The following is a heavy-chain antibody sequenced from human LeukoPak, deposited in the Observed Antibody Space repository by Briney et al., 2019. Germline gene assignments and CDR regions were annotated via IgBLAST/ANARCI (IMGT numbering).Heavy chain of an antibody. V-gene: IGHV3-11*04. J-gene: IGHJ4*02. Sequence: GGSLRLSCAASGFTFSDYYMSWIRQAPGKGLEWVSYISSSGSTIYYADSVKGRFTISRDNAKNSLYLQMNSLRAEDTAVYYYARDLVPADIVVVVAADYWGQGTLVTASS. CDR2: ISSSGSTI. CDR3: ARDLVPADIVVVVAADY. CDR1: GFTFSDYY. D-gene: IGHD2-15*01.